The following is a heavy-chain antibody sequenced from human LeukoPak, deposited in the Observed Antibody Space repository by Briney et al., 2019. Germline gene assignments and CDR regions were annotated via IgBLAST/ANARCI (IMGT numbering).Heavy chain of an antibody. V-gene: IGHV4-34*01. CDR3: ARARREPIRGYSYGSIGY. D-gene: IGHD5-18*01. CDR1: GGPFSGYY. Sequence: SETLSLTCAVYGGPFSGYYWSWIRQPPGKGLEWIGEINHSGSTNYNPSLKSRVTISVDTSKNQFSLKLSSVTAADTAVYYCARARREPIRGYSYGSIGYWGQGTLVTVSS. J-gene: IGHJ4*02. CDR2: INHSGST.